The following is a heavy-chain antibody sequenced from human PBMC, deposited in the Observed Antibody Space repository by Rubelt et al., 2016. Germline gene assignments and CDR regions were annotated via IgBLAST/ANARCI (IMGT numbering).Heavy chain of an antibody. CDR1: GDSINSAY. CDR3: ARDDAPLVCD. D-gene: IGHD2-8*01. Sequence: QLHESGPGLVKPSETLSLICSVSGDSINSAYWWSWVRQSPGKGLEWVSALTGRGGSTYYTDSVKGRFTISRDNSKNTRYRQMNSLRGEDTAVYYCARDDAPLVCDWGQGTLVTVSS. V-gene: IGHV3-23*01. CDR2: LTGRGGST. J-gene: IGHJ4*02.